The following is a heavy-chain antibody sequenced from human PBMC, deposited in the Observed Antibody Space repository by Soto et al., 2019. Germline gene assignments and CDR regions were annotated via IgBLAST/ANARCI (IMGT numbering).Heavy chain of an antibody. CDR1: GGSISSFSYY. V-gene: IGHV4-39*01. Sequence: QVQLQESGPGLVKPSETLSLTCTVSGGSISSFSYYWGWIRQPPGKGLEWIGSIYYSGSTYYNPSLKSRVTISVDTSRNQFSLKLSSVTAADTAVYYCARLSPFHCSSTSCYQYYYMDVWGKGTTVTVSS. J-gene: IGHJ6*03. D-gene: IGHD2-2*01. CDR2: IYYSGST. CDR3: ARLSPFHCSSTSCYQYYYMDV.